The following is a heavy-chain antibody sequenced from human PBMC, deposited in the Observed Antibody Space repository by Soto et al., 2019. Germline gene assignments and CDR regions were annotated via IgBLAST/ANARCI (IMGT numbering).Heavy chain of an antibody. V-gene: IGHV3-74*01. Sequence: AGSLRLSCAASGFTFSSYWMHWVRQAPGKGLVWVSRINSDGSSTSYADSVKGRFTISRDNAKNTLYLQMNSLRAEDTAVYYCARGPSVVGATSFDYWGQGTLVPVSS. CDR1: GFTFSSYW. D-gene: IGHD1-26*01. J-gene: IGHJ4*02. CDR2: INSDGSST. CDR3: ARGPSVVGATSFDY.